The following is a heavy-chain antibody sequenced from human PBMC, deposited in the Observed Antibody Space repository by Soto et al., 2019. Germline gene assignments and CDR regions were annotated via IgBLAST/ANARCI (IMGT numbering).Heavy chain of an antibody. CDR3: AREPVDGPGWRFDP. Sequence: PSETLSLTCTVSGGSISSYYWSWIRQPPGKGLEWIGYIYYSGSTNYNPSLKSRVTISVDTSKNQFSLKLSSVTAADTAVYYCAREPVDGPGWRFDPWGQGTLVTVSS. CDR2: IYYSGST. J-gene: IGHJ5*02. CDR1: GGSISSYY. V-gene: IGHV4-59*01. D-gene: IGHD6-19*01.